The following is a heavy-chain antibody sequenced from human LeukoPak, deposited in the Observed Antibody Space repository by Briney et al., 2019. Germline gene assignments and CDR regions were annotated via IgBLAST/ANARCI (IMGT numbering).Heavy chain of an antibody. V-gene: IGHV4-59*01. J-gene: IGHJ5*02. D-gene: IGHD6-13*01. CDR3: ARGKRYSSSFNWFDP. CDR2: IYYSGST. CDR1: GGSISSYY. Sequence: SETLSLTCTVSGGSISSYYWSWIRQPPGKGLEWIGYIYYSGSTNYNPSLKSRVTISVDTSKNQFSLKLSSVTAADTAVYYCARGKRYSSSFNWFDPWGQGTLVTVSS.